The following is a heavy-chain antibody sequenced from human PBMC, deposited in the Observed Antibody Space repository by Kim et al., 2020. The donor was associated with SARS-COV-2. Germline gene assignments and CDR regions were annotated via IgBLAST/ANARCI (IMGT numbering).Heavy chain of an antibody. D-gene: IGHD3-10*01. J-gene: IGHJ3*01. V-gene: IGHV3-30*18. CDR3: AKSRDFFWFKTGLNAF. Sequence: GGSLRLSCGASGFTFNNYAMHWVRQPPGKGLEWVAVISYDGSIKYYADFLKGQFTVSRDSSHNTLYLQMRSLRPEDTALYYCAKSRDFFWFKTGLNAF. CDR1: GFTFNNYA. CDR2: ISYDGSIK.